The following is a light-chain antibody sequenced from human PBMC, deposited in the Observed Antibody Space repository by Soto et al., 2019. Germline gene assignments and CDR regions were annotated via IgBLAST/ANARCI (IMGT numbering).Light chain of an antibody. CDR1: QSVRRNY. J-gene: IGKJ2*01. Sequence: EIVLTQSPGTLSLSPGERATLSCRASQSVRRNYLAWYRQKPGQAPRLLIYGATSRATGIPDRFSGSGSGTDFTLTISRLEPEDVAVYYCQHYDSTPVYTVGQGNKLEIK. V-gene: IGKV3-20*01. CDR3: QHYDSTPVYT. CDR2: GAT.